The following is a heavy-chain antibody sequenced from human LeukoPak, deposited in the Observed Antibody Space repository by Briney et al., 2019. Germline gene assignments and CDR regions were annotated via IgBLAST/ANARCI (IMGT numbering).Heavy chain of an antibody. Sequence: SETLSLTCTVSGGSISSYYWSWIRQPPGKGLEWIGYIYYSGSANYNPSLKSRVTISVDTSKNQFSLKLSSVTAADTAIYYCARHLLTPGGSYYFDFWGQGTLVTVSS. CDR1: GGSISSYY. D-gene: IGHD1-26*01. J-gene: IGHJ4*02. CDR2: IYYSGSA. CDR3: ARHLLTPGGSYYFDF. V-gene: IGHV4-59*01.